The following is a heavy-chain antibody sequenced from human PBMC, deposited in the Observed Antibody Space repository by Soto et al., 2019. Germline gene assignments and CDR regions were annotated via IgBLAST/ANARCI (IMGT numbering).Heavy chain of an antibody. CDR3: TTQFFLSSRKPPEDV. CDR1: GFPFGNCA. J-gene: IGHJ6*02. Sequence: PWGSLNLFSEAPGFPFGNCAMTQVRQGPGRGLEWVSALSGSSLNTYYADSVKGRFTISRDNSKNTMYLEMNSLRVDDTAVYYCTTQFFLSSRKPPEDVWGQGT. CDR2: LSGSSLNT. V-gene: IGHV3-23*01.